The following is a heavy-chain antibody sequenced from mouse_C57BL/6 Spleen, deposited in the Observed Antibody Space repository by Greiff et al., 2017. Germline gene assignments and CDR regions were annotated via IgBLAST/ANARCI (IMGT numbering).Heavy chain of an antibody. CDR1: GFTFSSYT. D-gene: IGHD1-1*01. J-gene: IGHJ3*01. CDR3: ARDDYYGSSTLFAY. Sequence: EVQRVESGGGLVKPGGSLKLSCAASGFTFSSYTMSWVRQTPEKRLEWVATISGGGGNTYYPDSVKGRFTISRDNAKNTLYLQMSSLRSEDTALYYCARDDYYGSSTLFAYWGQGTLVTVSA. CDR2: ISGGGGNT. V-gene: IGHV5-9*01.